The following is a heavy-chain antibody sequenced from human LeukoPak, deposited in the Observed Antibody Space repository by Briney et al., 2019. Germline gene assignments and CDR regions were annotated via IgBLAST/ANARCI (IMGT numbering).Heavy chain of an antibody. D-gene: IGHD3-22*01. CDR2: MNPNSGNT. V-gene: IGHV1-8*03. CDR3: ARSRRSGYYYRFDP. Sequence: GASVKVSCKASGYTFTSYNINWVRQATGQGLEWMGWMNPNSGNTGYAQKFQGRVTITRNTSISTAYMELSSLRSEDTAVYYCARSRRSGYYYRFDPWGQGTLVTVSS. CDR1: GYTFTSYN. J-gene: IGHJ5*02.